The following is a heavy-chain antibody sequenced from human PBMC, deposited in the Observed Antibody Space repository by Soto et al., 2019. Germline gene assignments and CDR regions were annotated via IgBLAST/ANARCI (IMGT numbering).Heavy chain of an antibody. CDR3: TTVPAAGTGDYYYYYYYMDV. D-gene: IGHD6-13*01. Sequence: GGSLRLSCAASGFTFSNAWMSWVRQAPGKGLEWVGRIKSKTDGGTTDYAAPVKGRFTISRDDSKNTLYLQMNSLKTEDTAVYYCTTVPAAGTGDYYYYYYYMDVWGKGTTVTVSS. V-gene: IGHV3-15*01. J-gene: IGHJ6*03. CDR1: GFTFSNAW. CDR2: IKSKTDGGTT.